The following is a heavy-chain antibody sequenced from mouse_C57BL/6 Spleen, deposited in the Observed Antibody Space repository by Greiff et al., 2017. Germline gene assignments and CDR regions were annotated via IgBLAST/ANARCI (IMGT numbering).Heavy chain of an antibody. D-gene: IGHD1-1*01. CDR1: GYTFTTYP. J-gene: IGHJ4*01. CDR3: ATTVVAPYYAMDY. V-gene: IGHV1-47*01. Sequence: VMLVESGAELVKPGASVKMSCKASGYTFTTYPIEWMKQNHGKSLEWIGNFHPYNDDTKYNEKFKGKATLTVEKSSSTVYLELSRLTSDDSAVYYCATTVVAPYYAMDYWGQGTSVTVSS. CDR2: FHPYNDDT.